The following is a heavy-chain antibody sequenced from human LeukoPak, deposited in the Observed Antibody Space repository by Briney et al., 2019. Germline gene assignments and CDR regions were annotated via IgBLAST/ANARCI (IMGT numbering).Heavy chain of an antibody. Sequence: SVKVSCKASGGTFSSYAISWVRQAPGQGLEWMGGIIPIFGTANYAQKFQGRVTITTDESTSTAYMELSSLRSEDTAVYYCASLNSYDSSGYHFDYWGQGTLVTVSS. D-gene: IGHD3-22*01. CDR2: IIPIFGTA. J-gene: IGHJ4*02. V-gene: IGHV1-69*05. CDR3: ASLNSYDSSGYHFDY. CDR1: GGTFSSYA.